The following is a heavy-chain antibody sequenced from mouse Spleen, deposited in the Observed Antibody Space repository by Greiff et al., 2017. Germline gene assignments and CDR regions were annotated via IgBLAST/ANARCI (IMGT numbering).Heavy chain of an antibody. CDR2: INPSSGYT. CDR1: GYTFTSYT. Sequence: VQGVESGAELARPGASVKMSCKASGYTFTSYTMHWVKQRPGQGLEWIGYINPSSGYTNYNQKFKDKATLTADKSSSTAYMQLSSLTSEDSAVYYCARDTTVPYAMDYWGQGTSVTVSS. V-gene: IGHV1-4*01. CDR3: ARDTTVPYAMDY. D-gene: IGHD1-1*01. J-gene: IGHJ4*01.